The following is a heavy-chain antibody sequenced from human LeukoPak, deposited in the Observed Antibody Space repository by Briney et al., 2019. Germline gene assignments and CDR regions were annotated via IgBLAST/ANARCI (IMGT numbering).Heavy chain of an antibody. V-gene: IGHV4-39*07. J-gene: IGHJ6*03. Sequence: SSETLSLTCTVSGGSISSSSYYWGWIRQPPGKGLEWIGSIYYSGSTNYNPSLKSRVTISVDTSKNQFSLKLSSVTAADTAVYYCARRPLEYQLLYYYYYYYMDVWGKGTTVTVSS. D-gene: IGHD2-2*01. CDR2: IYYSGST. CDR1: GGSISSSSYY. CDR3: ARRPLEYQLLYYYYYYYMDV.